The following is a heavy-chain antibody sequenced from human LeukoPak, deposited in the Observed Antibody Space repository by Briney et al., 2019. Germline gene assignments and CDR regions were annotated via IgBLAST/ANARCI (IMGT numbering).Heavy chain of an antibody. D-gene: IGHD1-26*01. CDR3: AKSLGATFYYYGMDV. Sequence: PGGSLRLSCAGSGFTFSSYWMSWVRQAPGKGLEWVANIKQDGSDKYYVDSVKGRFTISRDNAKNSLYLQMNSLRAEDTAVYYCAKSLGATFYYYGMDVWGQGTTVTVSS. V-gene: IGHV3-7*01. CDR2: IKQDGSDK. J-gene: IGHJ6*02. CDR1: GFTFSSYW.